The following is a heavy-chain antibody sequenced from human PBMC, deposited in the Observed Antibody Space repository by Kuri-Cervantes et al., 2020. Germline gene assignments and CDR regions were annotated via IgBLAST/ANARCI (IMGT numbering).Heavy chain of an antibody. CDR3: ARSPGIAAAGNED. Sequence: GSLRLSCTVSGGSISSYYWSWIRQPAGKGLEWVGRIYTTGRTNYNPSLKSQVTISVDKSKNQFSLKLTSVTAADTAVYYCARSPGIAAAGNEDWGQGTLVTVSS. V-gene: IGHV4-4*07. CDR2: IYTTGRT. CDR1: GGSISSYY. D-gene: IGHD6-13*01. J-gene: IGHJ4*02.